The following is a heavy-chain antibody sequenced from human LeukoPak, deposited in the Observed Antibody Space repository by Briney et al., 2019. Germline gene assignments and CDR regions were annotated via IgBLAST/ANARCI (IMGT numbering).Heavy chain of an antibody. CDR3: ARQTRQCSGGSCYSDL. J-gene: IGHJ4*02. Sequence: GESLKISCKGSGYSFTIYWIGWVRQMPGKGLEWMGIIYPGDSDTTYSPSFQGQVTMSADKSISTVYLQVNRLKASDTAMYYCARQTRQCSGGSCYSDLWGQGTLVTVSS. V-gene: IGHV5-51*01. CDR1: GYSFTIYW. CDR2: IYPGDSDT. D-gene: IGHD2-15*01.